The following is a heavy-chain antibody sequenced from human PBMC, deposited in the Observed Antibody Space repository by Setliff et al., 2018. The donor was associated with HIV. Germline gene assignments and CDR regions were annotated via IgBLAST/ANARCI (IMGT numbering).Heavy chain of an antibody. D-gene: IGHD7-27*01. CDR1: GGTFSTYS. Sequence: SVKVSCKASGGTFSTYSMNWVRQAPGQGLEWMGGIIPFFRTTNYAQKFQGRVTVTADISTSTAYMELRSLRSDDTAVYYCARDKTGDLWYFDSWGQGTLVTVTS. CDR2: IIPFFRTT. CDR3: ARDKTGDLWYFDS. J-gene: IGHJ4*02. V-gene: IGHV1-69*06.